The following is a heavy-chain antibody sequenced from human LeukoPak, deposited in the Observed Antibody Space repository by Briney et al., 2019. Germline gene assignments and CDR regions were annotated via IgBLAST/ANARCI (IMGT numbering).Heavy chain of an antibody. V-gene: IGHV3-53*01. Sequence: GGSLRLSCAASEFIVSTNYMSWVRQPPGKGLEWVSVIYSGGSTYYADSVKGRFTISRDNSKNTLYLQMNSLRAEDTAVYYCARALAYCGGDCYDDAFDIWGQGTMVTVSS. CDR3: ARALAYCGGDCYDDAFDI. CDR2: IYSGGST. D-gene: IGHD2-21*02. J-gene: IGHJ3*02. CDR1: EFIVSTNY.